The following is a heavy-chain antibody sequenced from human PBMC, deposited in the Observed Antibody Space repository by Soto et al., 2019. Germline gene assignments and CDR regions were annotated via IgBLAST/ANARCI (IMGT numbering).Heavy chain of an antibody. CDR3: ASTAAGRYDMDV. J-gene: IGHJ6*02. D-gene: IGHD6-13*01. CDR2: IWYDGSNK. Sequence: GGSLRLSCAASGFTFSSYGMHWVRQAPGKGLEWVAVIWYDGSNKYYADSVKGRFTISRDNSKNTLYLQMNSLRAEDTAVYYCASTAAGRYDMDVWGQGTTVTVSS. V-gene: IGHV3-33*01. CDR1: GFTFSSYG.